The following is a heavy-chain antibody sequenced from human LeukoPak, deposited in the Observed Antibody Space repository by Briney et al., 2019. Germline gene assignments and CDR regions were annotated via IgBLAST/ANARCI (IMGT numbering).Heavy chain of an antibody. CDR3: ARHFATGYLRPFDY. J-gene: IGHJ4*02. Sequence: SETLSLTCTVSGGSISSSSYYWGWIRQPPGKGLEWIGSIYYSGSTYYNPSLKSRVTISVDTSKNQFSLKLSSVTAADTAVYYCARHFATGYLRPFDYWGQGTLVTVSS. CDR2: IYYSGST. V-gene: IGHV4-39*01. CDR1: GGSISSSSYY. D-gene: IGHD1-14*01.